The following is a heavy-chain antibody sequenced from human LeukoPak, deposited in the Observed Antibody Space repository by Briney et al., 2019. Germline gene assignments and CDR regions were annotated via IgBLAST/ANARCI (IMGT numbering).Heavy chain of an antibody. CDR3: ARDETYYYDSSGYYPFDY. CDR1: GYTFTSYC. Sequence: ASVKVSCKASGYTFTSYCMHWVRQAPGQGLEWMGIINPSGGSTSYAQKFQGRVTMTRDTSTSTVYMELSSLRSEDTAVYYCARDETYYYDSSGYYPFDYWGQGTLVTVSS. J-gene: IGHJ4*02. V-gene: IGHV1-46*01. CDR2: INPSGGST. D-gene: IGHD3-22*01.